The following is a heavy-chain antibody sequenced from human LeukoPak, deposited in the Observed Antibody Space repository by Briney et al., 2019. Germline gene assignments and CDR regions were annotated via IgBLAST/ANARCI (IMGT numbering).Heavy chain of an antibody. J-gene: IGHJ3*02. CDR1: GGSISSGSYY. V-gene: IGHV4-61*02. CDR3: ARQLATKGEWAFDS. Sequence: SETLSLTCTVSGGSISSGSYYWSWIRQPAGKGLEWIGRIYTSGSTNYNPSLKSRVTISVDTSKNQFSLKLSSVTAADTAVYYCARQLATKGEWAFDSWGQGTMVTVSS. CDR2: IYTSGST. D-gene: IGHD5-12*01.